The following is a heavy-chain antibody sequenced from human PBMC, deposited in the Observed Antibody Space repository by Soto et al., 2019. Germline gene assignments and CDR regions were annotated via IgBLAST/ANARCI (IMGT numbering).Heavy chain of an antibody. CDR3: AKRRAYYDSSGYREFDY. CDR1: GFTFSSYG. CDR2: ISYDGSNK. D-gene: IGHD3-22*01. J-gene: IGHJ4*02. Sequence: QVQLVESGGGVVQPGRSPRLSCAASGFTFSSYGMHWVRQAPGKGLEWVAVISYDGSNKYYADSVKGRFTISRDNSKNTLYLQMNSLRAEDTAVYYCAKRRAYYDSSGYREFDYWGQGTLVTVSP. V-gene: IGHV3-30*18.